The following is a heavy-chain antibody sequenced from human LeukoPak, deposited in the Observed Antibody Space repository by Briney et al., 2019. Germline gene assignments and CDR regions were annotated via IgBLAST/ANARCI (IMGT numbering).Heavy chain of an antibody. J-gene: IGHJ4*02. D-gene: IGHD1-1*01. CDR2: IRSKTEGETK. CDR1: RITFRNAR. Sequence: GGSLRLSRAVSRITFRNARMSWVRQAPGKGLEWVARIRSKTEGETKEYAASVKGRFTISRDDSRSRLYLQMNSLKTEDTAVYYCATGVVTGTSRWGQGTLVTVSS. V-gene: IGHV3-15*01. CDR3: ATGVVTGTSR.